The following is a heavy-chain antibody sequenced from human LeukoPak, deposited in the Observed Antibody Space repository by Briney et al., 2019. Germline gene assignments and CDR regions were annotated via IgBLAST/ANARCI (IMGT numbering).Heavy chain of an antibody. V-gene: IGHV3-23*01. D-gene: IGHD6-13*01. J-gene: IGHJ4*02. Sequence: GGSLRLSCAASGFPFSTSGMSWVRQAPGKGLEWVSAISGSGGRTYYADSVKGRFTISRDNSKNTLYLQINSLRAEDTAVYYCAKDGFVPPPHISSSGRPYYFDYWGQGTLVTVSS. CDR2: ISGSGGRT. CDR1: GFPFSTSG. CDR3: AKDGFVPPPHISSSGRPYYFDY.